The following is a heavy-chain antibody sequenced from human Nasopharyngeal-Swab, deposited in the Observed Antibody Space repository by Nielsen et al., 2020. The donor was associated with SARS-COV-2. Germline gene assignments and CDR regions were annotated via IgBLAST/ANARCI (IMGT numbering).Heavy chain of an antibody. Sequence: GESLKISCAASGFTFSSYGMHWVRQAPDKGLEWVAVIWYDGSNKYYADSVKGRFTISRDNSKNTLYLQMNSLRAEDTAVYYCARDPQNVLRYFDWYYYYYYMDVWGKGTTVTVSS. J-gene: IGHJ6*03. CDR1: GFTFSSYG. D-gene: IGHD3-9*01. CDR2: IWYDGSNK. CDR3: ARDPQNVLRYFDWYYYYYYMDV. V-gene: IGHV3-33*01.